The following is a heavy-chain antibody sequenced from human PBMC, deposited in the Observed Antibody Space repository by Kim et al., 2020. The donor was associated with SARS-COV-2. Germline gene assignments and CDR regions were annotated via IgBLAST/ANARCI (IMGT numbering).Heavy chain of an antibody. J-gene: IGHJ4*02. Sequence: AGPGKGRFTTSRDDSKNTLHLQRNSLRAEDTAVYYCAKASSRGAYLTYFDYWGPGTLVTVSS. D-gene: IGHD1-26*01. CDR3: AKASSRGAYLTYFDY. V-gene: IGHV3-23*01.